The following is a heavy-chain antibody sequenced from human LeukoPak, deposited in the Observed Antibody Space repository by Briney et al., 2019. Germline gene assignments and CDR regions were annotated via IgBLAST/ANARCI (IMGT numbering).Heavy chain of an antibody. CDR3: ARAPVGNGPDY. V-gene: IGHV4-39*01. Sequence: PSETLSLTCTVSGGSISSSSYYWGWIRQPPGKGLEWIGSIYYGGSTYYNPSLKSRVTTSVDTSKNQFSLKLSSVTAADTAVYYCARAPVGNGPDYWGQGTLVTVSS. J-gene: IGHJ4*02. D-gene: IGHD7-27*01. CDR1: GGSISSSSYY. CDR2: IYYGGST.